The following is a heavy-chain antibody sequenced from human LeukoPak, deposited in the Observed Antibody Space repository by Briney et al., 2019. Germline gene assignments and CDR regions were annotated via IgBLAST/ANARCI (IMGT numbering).Heavy chain of an antibody. J-gene: IGHJ6*02. V-gene: IGHV4-59*01. Sequence: SETLSLTCTVSGGSISSYYWSWIRQPPGKGLEWIGYIYYSGSTNYNPYLKSRVTISVDTSKNQFSLKLSSVTAADTAVYYCARDRHGGRYYYYYGMDVWGQGTTVTVSS. CDR2: IYYSGST. CDR3: ARDRHGGRYYYYYGMDV. D-gene: IGHD4-23*01. CDR1: GGSISSYY.